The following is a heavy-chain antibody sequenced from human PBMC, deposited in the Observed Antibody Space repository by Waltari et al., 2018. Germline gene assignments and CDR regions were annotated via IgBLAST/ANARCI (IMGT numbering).Heavy chain of an antibody. CDR3: VRDLFFGVITAVDH. J-gene: IGHJ4*02. Sequence: QVQLVQSGAEVKKPGASVKVSCKTSGYTFTDYYMHWVRQAPGQGLAWMGWINPNGGAPTYARKFQGRVTMTRDTSISTAYMELSRLTSDDTAVYYCVRDLFFGVITAVDHWGQGTLVTVSS. CDR1: GYTFTDYY. CDR2: INPNGGAP. V-gene: IGHV1-2*02. D-gene: IGHD3-3*01.